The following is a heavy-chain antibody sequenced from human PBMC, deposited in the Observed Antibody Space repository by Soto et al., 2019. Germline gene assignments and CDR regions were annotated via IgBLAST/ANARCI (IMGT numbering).Heavy chain of an antibody. V-gene: IGHV3-7*01. J-gene: IGHJ4*02. CDR3: AREQEGVVVTATFDY. CDR2: IKQDGSDK. Sequence: GGSLRLSCAASGFSFSSYWMSWVRQAPGKGLEWVANIKQDGSDKYYVDSVKGRFTISRDNAKNSLYLQMNSLRAEDTAVYYCAREQEGVVVTATFDYWGQGTLVTVSS. D-gene: IGHD2-21*02. CDR1: GFSFSSYW.